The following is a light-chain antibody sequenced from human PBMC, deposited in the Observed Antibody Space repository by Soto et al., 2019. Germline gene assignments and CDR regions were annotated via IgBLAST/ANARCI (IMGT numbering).Light chain of an antibody. CDR2: WAS. Sequence: DILMTQSPDSLAVSLGESAAINCRSRERLLYSSNNKNYLAWYQQKPGQPPKALIYWASTRESGVPDRFSGSGSGTDFTLTISSLQAEDVAVYYCQQYYTTPWTFGQGTKVDIK. CDR1: ERLLYSSNNKNY. J-gene: IGKJ1*01. CDR3: QQYYTTPWT. V-gene: IGKV4-1*01.